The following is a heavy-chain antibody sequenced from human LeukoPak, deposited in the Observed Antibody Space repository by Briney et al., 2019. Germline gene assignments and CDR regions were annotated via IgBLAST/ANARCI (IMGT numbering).Heavy chain of an antibody. D-gene: IGHD2-2*01. CDR1: GGSISSGGYS. CDR3: ARASRVVVPALFDY. Sequence: PSETLSLTCAVSGGSISSGGYSWSWIRQPPGKGLEWIGYIYHSGSTYYNPSLKSRVTISVDRSKNQFSLKLSSVTAADTAVYYCARASRVVVPALFDYWGQGTLVTVSS. J-gene: IGHJ4*02. CDR2: IYHSGST. V-gene: IGHV4-30-2*01.